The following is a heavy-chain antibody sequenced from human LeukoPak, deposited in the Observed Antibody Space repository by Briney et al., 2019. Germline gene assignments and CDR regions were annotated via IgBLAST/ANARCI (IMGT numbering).Heavy chain of an antibody. V-gene: IGHV4-4*07. CDR2: IYTSGST. Sequence: SETLSLTCTVSGGSISSYYWSWIRQPAGKGLEWIGRIYTSGSTNYNPSLKSRVTISADTSKSQFSLNLSSVTAADTAVYYCARGTCSNSGCRPYFDYWGQGTQVTVSS. CDR1: GGSISSYY. D-gene: IGHD2/OR15-2a*01. J-gene: IGHJ4*02. CDR3: ARGTCSNSGCRPYFDY.